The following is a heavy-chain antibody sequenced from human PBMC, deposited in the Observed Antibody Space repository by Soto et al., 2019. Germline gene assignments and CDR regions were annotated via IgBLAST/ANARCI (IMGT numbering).Heavy chain of an antibody. CDR1: GYSFTSYW. CDR3: ARGDPLLWFGEKVYYGMDV. D-gene: IGHD3-10*01. CDR2: IDPSDSYT. J-gene: IGHJ6*02. V-gene: IGHV5-10-1*01. Sequence: GESLKISCKGSGYSFTSYWISWVRQMPGKGLEWMGRIDPSDSYTNYSPSFQGHVTISADNSISTAYLQWSSLKASDTAVYYCARGDPLLWFGEKVYYGMDVWGQGTTVTVSS.